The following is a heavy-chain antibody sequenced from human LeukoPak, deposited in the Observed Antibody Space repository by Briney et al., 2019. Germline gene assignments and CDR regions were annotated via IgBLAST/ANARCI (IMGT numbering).Heavy chain of an antibody. CDR1: GFTFDDYA. CDR3: AKDIVEHSYGCLDY. V-gene: IGHV3-9*01. CDR2: ISWNSGSI. J-gene: IGHJ4*02. D-gene: IGHD5-18*01. Sequence: GGSLRLSCAASGFTFDDYAMHWVRQAPGKGLEWVSGISWNSGSIGYADSVRGRFTISRDNAKNSLYLQMNSLRAEDTALYYCAKDIVEHSYGCLDYWGQGTLVTVSS.